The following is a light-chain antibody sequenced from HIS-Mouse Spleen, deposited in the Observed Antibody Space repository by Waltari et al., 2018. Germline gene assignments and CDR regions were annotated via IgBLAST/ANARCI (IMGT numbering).Light chain of an antibody. CDR3: AAWDDSLNGYV. J-gene: IGLJ1*01. Sequence: QSVLTQPPSASGTPGQRVTISCSGSSSNIGRNTVTWYQQLPGTAPKLLIYSNNQRPAGVPDRFSGSKSGTSASLAISGLQSEDEADYYCAAWDDSLNGYVFGTGTKVTVL. V-gene: IGLV1-44*01. CDR1: SSNIGRNT. CDR2: SNN.